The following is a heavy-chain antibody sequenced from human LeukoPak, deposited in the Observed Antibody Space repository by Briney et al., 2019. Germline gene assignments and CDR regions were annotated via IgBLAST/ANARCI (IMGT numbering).Heavy chain of an antibody. CDR1: GYTLTELS. Sequence: GASVKVSCKVSGYTLTELSMHWVRQAPGKGLEWMGGFDPEVGETIYAQKFQGRVTMTEDTSTDTAYMELSSLRSEDTAVYYCATGYYDSSGYYYSLFRNWGQGTLVTVSS. D-gene: IGHD3-22*01. V-gene: IGHV1-24*01. J-gene: IGHJ4*02. CDR2: FDPEVGET. CDR3: ATGYYDSSGYYYSLFRN.